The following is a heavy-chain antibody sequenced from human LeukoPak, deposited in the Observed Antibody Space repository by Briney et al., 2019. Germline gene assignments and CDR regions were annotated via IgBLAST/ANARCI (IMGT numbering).Heavy chain of an antibody. D-gene: IGHD2-2*01. CDR1: GFTFSSYW. CDR3: AKLSTVRYCSSTSCYPRDDAFDI. CDR2: IKQDGSEK. Sequence: GGSLRLSCAASGFTFSSYWMSWVRQAPGKGLEWVANIKQDGSEKYYVDSVKGRFTISRDNAKNSLYLQMNSLRAEDTAVYYCAKLSTVRYCSSTSCYPRDDAFDIWGQGTMVTVSS. V-gene: IGHV3-7*01. J-gene: IGHJ3*02.